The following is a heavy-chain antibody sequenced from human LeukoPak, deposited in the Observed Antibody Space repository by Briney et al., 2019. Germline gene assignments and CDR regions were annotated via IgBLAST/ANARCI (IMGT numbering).Heavy chain of an antibody. CDR2: IKQDGSEK. CDR3: ARVDSAIGYYFDY. CDR1: GFTFSDCW. V-gene: IGHV3-7*01. J-gene: IGHJ4*02. Sequence: GGSLRLSCAVSGFTFSDCWMSWVRQAPGKGLEWVATIKQDGSEKYYVDSVKGRFTISRDNAKNSLYLQMDSLRAEDTAVYYCARVDSAIGYYFDYWGQGTLVTVSS. D-gene: IGHD2-21*02.